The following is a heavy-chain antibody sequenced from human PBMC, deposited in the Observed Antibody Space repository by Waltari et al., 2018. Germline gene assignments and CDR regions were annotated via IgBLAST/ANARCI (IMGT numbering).Heavy chain of an antibody. V-gene: IGHV1-2*02. CDR3: ASAPTYSSSWYHRGYFDY. J-gene: IGHJ4*02. Sequence: QVQLVQSGAEVKKPGASVKVSCKASGYTFTGYYMHWVRQAPGQGLEWMGVINPNSGGTKYAQKFQGRVTITTDESTSTAYMELSSLRSEDTAVYYCASAPTYSSSWYHRGYFDYWGQGTLVTVSS. CDR2: INPNSGGT. CDR1: GYTFTGYY. D-gene: IGHD6-13*01.